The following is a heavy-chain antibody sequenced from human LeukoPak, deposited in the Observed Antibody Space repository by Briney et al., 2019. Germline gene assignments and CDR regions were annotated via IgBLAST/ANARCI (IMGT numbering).Heavy chain of an antibody. CDR1: GGSISSGGYS. CDR2: IYHSGST. D-gene: IGHD6-13*01. V-gene: IGHV4-30-2*01. CDR3: ARRGPLHSSSFDY. J-gene: IGHJ4*02. Sequence: PSQTLSLTCAVSGGSISSGGYSWSWIRQPPGKGLEWIGYIYHSGSTYYNPSLKSRVTISVDRSKNQFSLKLSSVTAADTAVYYCARRGPLHSSSFDYWGQGTLVTVSS.